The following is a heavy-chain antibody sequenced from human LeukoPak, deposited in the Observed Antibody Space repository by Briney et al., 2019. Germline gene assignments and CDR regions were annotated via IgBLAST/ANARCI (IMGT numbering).Heavy chain of an antibody. Sequence: GESLKISCKGSGYSFTSYWIGWVRQMPGGGLGWMGVIYPGDSDTRYSPSFQGQVTISADKSISTAYLQWSSLKASDTAMYYCARHIGTTPYYYYMDVWGKGTTVTVSS. CDR3: ARHIGTTPYYYYMDV. V-gene: IGHV5-51*01. CDR2: IYPGDSDT. J-gene: IGHJ6*03. D-gene: IGHD1-7*01. CDR1: GYSFTSYW.